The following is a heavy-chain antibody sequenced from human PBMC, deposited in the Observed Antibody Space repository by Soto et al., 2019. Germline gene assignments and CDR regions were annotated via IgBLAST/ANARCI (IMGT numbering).Heavy chain of an antibody. CDR2: SNSDGSRT. J-gene: IGHJ4*02. V-gene: IGHV3-74*01. D-gene: IGHD5-18*01. CDR1: GFTFSSNW. CDR3: ARAGRYRYGLIDY. Sequence: GGSLRLSCAASGFTFSSNWMHWVRQAPGKGLVWVSHSNSDGSRTSYADSVKGRFTISRDDAKNTLYLQMNSLRAEDTAVYYCARAGRYRYGLIDYWGQGTLVTVSS.